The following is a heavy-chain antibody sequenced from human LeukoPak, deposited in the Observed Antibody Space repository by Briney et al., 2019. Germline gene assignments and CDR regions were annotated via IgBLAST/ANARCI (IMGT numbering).Heavy chain of an antibody. CDR3: AKSIGYGLVDI. V-gene: IGHV4-39*07. CDR2: IFYSGST. J-gene: IGHJ3*02. CDR1: GGSISTSNYY. D-gene: IGHD3-10*01. Sequence: SETLSLTCTVSGGSISTSNYYWGWIRQPPGKGLEWIGNIFYSGSTYYSPSLRSRVTISLDTSRNQFSLKLNSVTAADTAVYYRAKSIGYGLVDIWGQGTMVTVSS.